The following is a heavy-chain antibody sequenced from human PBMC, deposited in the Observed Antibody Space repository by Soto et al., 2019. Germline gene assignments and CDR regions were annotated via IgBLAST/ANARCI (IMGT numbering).Heavy chain of an antibody. Sequence: PGESLKISCKGSGYSFSNYWIGWVRQMPGKGPEWMGIIYPGDSDTRYSPSFQGQVTISADTSISTAYLQWSSLKAPDTAIYYCARRGTREWFDPWGQGTLVTVS. CDR1: GYSFSNYW. V-gene: IGHV5-51*01. J-gene: IGHJ5*02. D-gene: IGHD1-26*01. CDR3: ARRGTREWFDP. CDR2: IYPGDSDT.